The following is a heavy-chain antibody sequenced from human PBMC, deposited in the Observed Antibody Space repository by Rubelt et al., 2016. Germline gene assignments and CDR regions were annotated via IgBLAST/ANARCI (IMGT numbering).Heavy chain of an antibody. J-gene: IGHJ4*02. Sequence: EVQLVESGGGLVKPGGSLRLSCAASGFTFSNAWMNWVRQAPGKGLEWVGRIKSKTDGGTTDYAAPVKGRCTISIDDSKNTLYLQMNSLKTEDTAVYYCTTDTAMDNDFDYWGQGTLVTVSS. CDR2: IKSKTDGGTT. V-gene: IGHV3-15*07. CDR3: TTDTAMDNDFDY. CDR1: GFTFSNAW. D-gene: IGHD5-18*01.